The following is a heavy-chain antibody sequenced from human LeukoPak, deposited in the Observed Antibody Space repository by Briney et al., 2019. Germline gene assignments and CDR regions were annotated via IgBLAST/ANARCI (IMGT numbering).Heavy chain of an antibody. J-gene: IGHJ4*02. CDR1: GFTFSSHS. CDR3: ARGERYDYLWGTYRKKVGFDY. V-gene: IGHV3-48*01. Sequence: HPGGSLRLSCAASGFTFSSHSMNWVRQAPGKGLEWVSYITSSRSIIYYADSVKGRFTISRDNAKNSLYLQMNSLRAEDTAVYYFARGERYDYLWGTYRKKVGFDYWGQGILVTVSS. CDR2: ITSSRSII. D-gene: IGHD3-16*02.